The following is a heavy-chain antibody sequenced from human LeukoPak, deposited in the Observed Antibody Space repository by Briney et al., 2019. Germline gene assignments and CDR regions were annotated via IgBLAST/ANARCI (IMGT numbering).Heavy chain of an antibody. CDR3: ARAEYRSSTSCYSGGRLYSSSAGDY. Sequence: ASVKVSCKASGYTFTNYGISWVRQAPGQGLEWMGWISAYNGDTNYAQKFQGRVSMTTDTSTNTAYMELRSLRSDDTAVFYCARAEYRSSTSCYSGGRLYSSSAGDYWGQGTQVTVSS. CDR2: ISAYNGDT. J-gene: IGHJ4*02. CDR1: GYTFTNYG. V-gene: IGHV1-18*01. D-gene: IGHD2-2*01.